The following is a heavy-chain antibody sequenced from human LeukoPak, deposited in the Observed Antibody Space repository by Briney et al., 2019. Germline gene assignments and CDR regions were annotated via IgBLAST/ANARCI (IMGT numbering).Heavy chain of an antibody. Sequence: ASVKVSCKASGYTFTDYYMHWVRQAPGQGLEWMGWISPNSGGTNYAQKFQGRVTMTRDTSISTAYMELSRLRSDDTAVYYCARSNVGDNLFDPWGQGTLVTVSS. J-gene: IGHJ5*02. CDR1: GYTFTDYY. CDR3: ARSNVGDNLFDP. V-gene: IGHV1-2*02. CDR2: ISPNSGGT.